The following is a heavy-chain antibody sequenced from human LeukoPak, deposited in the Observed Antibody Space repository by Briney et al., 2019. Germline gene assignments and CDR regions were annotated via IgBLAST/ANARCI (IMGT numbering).Heavy chain of an antibody. J-gene: IGHJ4*02. CDR2: INHSGST. D-gene: IGHD1-26*01. CDR1: GGSLSGYY. V-gene: IGHV4-34*01. CDR3: AREVVGAAGRHFDY. Sequence: PSETLSLTCAVYGGSLSGYYWSWIRQPPGKGLEWIGEINHSGSTNYNPSLKSRVTISVDTSKNQFSLKLSSVTAADTAVYYCAREVVGAAGRHFDYWGQGTLVTVSS.